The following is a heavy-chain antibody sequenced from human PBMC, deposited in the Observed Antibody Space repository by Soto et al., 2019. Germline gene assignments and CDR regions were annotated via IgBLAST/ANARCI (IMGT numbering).Heavy chain of an antibody. CDR1: GGTFSSYA. J-gene: IGHJ4*02. CDR3: ARHPGNGYNLEDY. CDR2: IIPIFGTA. V-gene: IGHV1-69*12. D-gene: IGHD5-12*01. Sequence: QVQLVQSGAEVKKPGSSVKVSCKASGGTFSSYAISWVRQAPGQGLEWMGGIIPIFGTANYAQKFQGRVTITADESTSTAYRKLISLRSEDTAVYYCARHPGNGYNLEDYWGQGTLVTVSS.